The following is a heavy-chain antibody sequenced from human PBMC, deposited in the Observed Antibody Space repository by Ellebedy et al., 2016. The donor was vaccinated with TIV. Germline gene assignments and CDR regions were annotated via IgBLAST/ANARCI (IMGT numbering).Heavy chain of an antibody. CDR1: GGSISSYY. CDR3: ARRLGGPAAAGTGSNSLAFDI. J-gene: IGHJ3*02. D-gene: IGHD6-13*01. CDR2: IYYSGST. Sequence: MPSETLSLTCTVSGGSISSYYWSWIRQPPGKGLEWIGYIYYSGSTNYNPSLKSRVTISVDTSKNQFSLKLSSVTAADTAVYYCARRLGGPAAAGTGSNSLAFDIWGQGTMVTVSS. V-gene: IGHV4-59*01.